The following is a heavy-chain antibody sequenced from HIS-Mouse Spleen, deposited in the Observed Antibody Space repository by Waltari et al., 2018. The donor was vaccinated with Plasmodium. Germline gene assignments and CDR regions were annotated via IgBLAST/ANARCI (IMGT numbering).Heavy chain of an antibody. Sequence: QLQLQESGPGLVKPSETLSLTCPVSCGSIRRSSYYWGWIRQPPGKGLEWIGSIYYSGSTYYNPSLKSRVTISVDTSKNQFSLKLSSVTAADTAVYYCARVAIWTITIFGVVDYWGQGTLVTVSS. V-gene: IGHV4-39*07. J-gene: IGHJ4*02. CDR1: CGSIRRSSYY. CDR3: ARVAIWTITIFGVVDY. CDR2: IYYSGST. D-gene: IGHD3-3*01.